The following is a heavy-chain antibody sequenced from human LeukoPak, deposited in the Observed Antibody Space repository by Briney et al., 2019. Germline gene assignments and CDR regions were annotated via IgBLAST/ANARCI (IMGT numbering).Heavy chain of an antibody. Sequence: GGSLRLSCAASGFTVSSNYMSWVRQAPGEGLEWVSIIYSGGSTFYADSVKGRFTISRDNSKNTLYLQMNSLRAEDTAVYYCARGGSYLSAFDIWGQGTMVTVSS. CDR1: GFTVSSNY. V-gene: IGHV3-53*01. CDR2: IYSGGST. J-gene: IGHJ3*02. CDR3: ARGGSYLSAFDI. D-gene: IGHD1-26*01.